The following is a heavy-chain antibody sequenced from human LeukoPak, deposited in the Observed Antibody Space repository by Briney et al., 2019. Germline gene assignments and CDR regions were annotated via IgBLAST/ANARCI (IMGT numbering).Heavy chain of an antibody. V-gene: IGHV3-11*01. CDR1: GFSFGGHY. J-gene: IGHJ4*02. CDR2: ISGNGGDI. Sequence: GGSLRLSCAASGFSFGGHYMTWLRQAPGKGPGWISYISGNGGDIAYADSVKGRFTISRDNAKNSLHLQMNSLRVEDTAVYHCVRHAGRAGGQWGQGALIAVSS. CDR3: VRHAGRAGGQ. D-gene: IGHD3-10*01.